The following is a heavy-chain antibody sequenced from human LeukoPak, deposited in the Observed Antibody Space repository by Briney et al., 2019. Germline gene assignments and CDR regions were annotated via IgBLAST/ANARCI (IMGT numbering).Heavy chain of an antibody. CDR3: AGHSSGWYFYY. J-gene: IGHJ4*02. V-gene: IGHV1-2*06. CDR2: INPNSGGT. CDR1: GYTFTSYY. Sequence: ASVKVSCKASGYTFTSYYMHWVRQAPGQGLEWMGRINPNSGGTNYAQQFQGRVTMTRDTSISTAYMELSRLRSDDTAVYYCAGHSSGWYFYYWGQGTLVTVSS. D-gene: IGHD6-19*01.